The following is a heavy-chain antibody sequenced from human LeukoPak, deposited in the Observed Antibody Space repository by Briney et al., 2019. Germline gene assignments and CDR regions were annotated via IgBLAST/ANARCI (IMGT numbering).Heavy chain of an antibody. CDR3: ARDRGTYNYGTDV. D-gene: IGHD1-1*01. J-gene: IGHJ6*02. CDR2: ISWNSLNT. V-gene: IGHV3-9*01. Sequence: GGSLRLSCAASGFTFDDYAMHWVRQPPGKGLEWVSGISWNSLNTGYADSVKGRFTISRDSAKNSLYLQMNSLRHEDTAFYYCARDRGTYNYGTDVWGQGTTVTVSS. CDR1: GFTFDDYA.